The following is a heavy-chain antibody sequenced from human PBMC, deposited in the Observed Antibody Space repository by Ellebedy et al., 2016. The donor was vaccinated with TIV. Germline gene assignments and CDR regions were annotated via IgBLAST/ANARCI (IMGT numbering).Heavy chain of an antibody. CDR2: ISPYDGNT. CDR3: ARDKRHDRDDVFDI. CDR1: GYNFMNYG. V-gene: IGHV1-18*01. Sequence: AASVKVSCKTSGYNFMNYGISWTRQAPGQGLEWMGWISPYDGNTNYAQKLQDRVTMTTDTSTGTIYMEMRSLRSDDTAVYYCARDKRHDRDDVFDIWGQGTMVTVSS. J-gene: IGHJ3*02.